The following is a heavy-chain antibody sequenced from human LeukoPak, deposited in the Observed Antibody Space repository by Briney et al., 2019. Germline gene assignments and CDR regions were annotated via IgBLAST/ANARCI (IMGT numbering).Heavy chain of an antibody. D-gene: IGHD3-22*01. CDR1: GFTFSSYW. V-gene: IGHV3-7*01. CDR2: IKHDGSDK. CDR3: ARPSFTSGSYFDH. Sequence: GGSLRLSCAASGFTFSSYWMSWVRQAPGKGLEWVATIKHDGSDKKYVDSVKGRFTIFRDNAKNSLYLQMNSLSGDDTAVYFCARPSFTSGSYFDHWGQGTLVTVSS. J-gene: IGHJ4*02.